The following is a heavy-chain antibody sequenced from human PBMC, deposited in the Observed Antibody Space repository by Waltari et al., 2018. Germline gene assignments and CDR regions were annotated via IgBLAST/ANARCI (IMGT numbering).Heavy chain of an antibody. Sequence: QVQLVESGGGVVQPGRSLRLSCAASGFTFTRHVIPCLRQAPGKGLEWVAVISRDEKNTYYADAVKGRFTVSRDNSKNTIYLQMNSLKTEDTAVYYCAREDYYDRGRIGANFDYWGQGTLVTVSS. J-gene: IGHJ4*02. V-gene: IGHV3-30*03. CDR3: AREDYYDRGRIGANFDY. D-gene: IGHD3-22*01. CDR2: ISRDEKNT. CDR1: GFTFTRHV.